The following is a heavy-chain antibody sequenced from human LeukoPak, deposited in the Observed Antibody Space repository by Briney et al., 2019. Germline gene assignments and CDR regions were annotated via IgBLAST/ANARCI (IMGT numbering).Heavy chain of an antibody. CDR1: GFTFSSYS. D-gene: IGHD2-21*01. V-gene: IGHV3-21*01. J-gene: IGHJ4*02. CDR2: ISSSSSYI. CDR3: ARGISMTHPPGY. Sequence: GGSLRLXCAASGFTFSSYSMNWVRQAPGKGLEWVSSISSSSSYIYYADSVKGRFTISRDNAKNSLYLQMNSLRAEDTAVYYCARGISMTHPPGYWGQGTLVTVSS.